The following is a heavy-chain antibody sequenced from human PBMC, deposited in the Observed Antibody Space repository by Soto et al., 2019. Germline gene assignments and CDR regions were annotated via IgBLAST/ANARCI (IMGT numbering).Heavy chain of an antibody. J-gene: IGHJ4*02. CDR3: ARTFSSGWSKYYFDY. D-gene: IGHD6-19*01. V-gene: IGHV1-69*13. CDR2: IIPIFGTA. Sequence: SVKVSCKASGYTFTSYGISWVRQAPGQGLEWMGGIIPIFGTANYAQKFQGRVTITADESTSTAYMELSSLRSEDTAVYYCARTFSSGWSKYYFDYWGQGTLVTVSS. CDR1: GYTFTSYG.